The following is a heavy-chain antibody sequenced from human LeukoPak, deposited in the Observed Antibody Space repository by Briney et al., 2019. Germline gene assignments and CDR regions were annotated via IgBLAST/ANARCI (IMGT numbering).Heavy chain of an antibody. CDR2: ISSSDSTI. V-gene: IGHV3-48*03. Sequence: GGSLRLSCAASGFTFSSYEMNWVRQAPGKGLEWVSYISSSDSTIYYADSVKGRFTISRDNAKNSLYLQMNSLRAEDTAVYYCARGGEYGDYPDYWGQGTLVTVSS. D-gene: IGHD4-17*01. J-gene: IGHJ4*02. CDR3: ARGGEYGDYPDY. CDR1: GFTFSSYE.